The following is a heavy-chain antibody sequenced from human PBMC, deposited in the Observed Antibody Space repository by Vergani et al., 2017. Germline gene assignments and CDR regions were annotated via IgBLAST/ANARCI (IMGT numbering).Heavy chain of an antibody. J-gene: IGHJ3*02. CDR1: GGTFSSYT. Sequence: QVQLVQSGAEVKKPGSSVKVSCKASGGTFSSYTINWVRQAPGKGLEWMGRIIPILGIANYAQKCQGRVTITADKSTSTAYMELSSLRSEDTAVYYCAGRRDGYIYSAFDIWGQGTMVTVSS. CDR2: IIPILGIA. V-gene: IGHV1-69*02. D-gene: IGHD5-24*01. CDR3: AGRRDGYIYSAFDI.